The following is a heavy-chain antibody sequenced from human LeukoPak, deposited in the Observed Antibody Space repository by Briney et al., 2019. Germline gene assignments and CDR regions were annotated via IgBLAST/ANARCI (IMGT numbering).Heavy chain of an antibody. CDR1: GYTFTGYY. CDR2: INPNSGGT. V-gene: IGHV1-2*02. J-gene: IGHJ5*02. CDR3: ARDCTQKYSSWFDP. D-gene: IGHD6-13*01. Sequence: PSVKVSCKASGYTFTGYYMHWVRQAPGQGLEWMGWINPNSGGTNYAQKFQGRVTMTRDTSISTAYMELSRLRSDDTAVYYCARDCTQKYSSWFDPWGQGTLVTVSS.